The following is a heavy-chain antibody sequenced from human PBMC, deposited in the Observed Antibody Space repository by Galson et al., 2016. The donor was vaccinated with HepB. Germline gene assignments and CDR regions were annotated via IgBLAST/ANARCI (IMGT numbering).Heavy chain of an antibody. CDR3: GKHGGFDY. CDR1: GFSFSTSG. V-gene: IGHV3-23*01. D-gene: IGHD3-16*01. Sequence: SLRLSCAASGFSFSTSGMSWVRQTPGRGLEWVSGITASGATTHYADSVKGRFTISRGNSKNTLYLYMNSLRAEDTAGYYCGKHGGFDYWGQGALVTVSS. CDR2: ITASGATT. J-gene: IGHJ4*02.